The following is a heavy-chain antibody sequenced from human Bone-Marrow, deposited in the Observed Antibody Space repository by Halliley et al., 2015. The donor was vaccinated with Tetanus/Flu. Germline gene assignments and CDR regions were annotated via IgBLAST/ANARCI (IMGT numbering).Heavy chain of an antibody. D-gene: IGHD3-10*01. V-gene: IGHV3-74*01. J-gene: IGHJ6*02. Sequence: INTDGSSTTYADSVKGRFTISRDNAKNTLYLQMNDLRAEDTAIYYCARLNQGAGLGYYYRGMDVWGQGTTVTVSS. CDR2: INTDGSST. CDR3: ARLNQGAGLGYYYRGMDV.